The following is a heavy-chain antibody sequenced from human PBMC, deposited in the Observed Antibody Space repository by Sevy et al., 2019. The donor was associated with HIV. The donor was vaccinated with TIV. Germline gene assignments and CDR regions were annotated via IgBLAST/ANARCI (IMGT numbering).Heavy chain of an antibody. D-gene: IGHD2-15*01. V-gene: IGHV3-7*02. CDR1: AINIRDYW. CDR2: INLDGSKI. Sequence: GGSLRLSCEASAINIRDYWMNWVRQAPGKGLEWVANINLDGSKIYYAESVKGRFTISSDSAKNSVFLQMTSLRAEDTAVYYCVRAIQLAASYWGQGMLVTVSS. CDR3: VRAIQLAASY. J-gene: IGHJ4*02.